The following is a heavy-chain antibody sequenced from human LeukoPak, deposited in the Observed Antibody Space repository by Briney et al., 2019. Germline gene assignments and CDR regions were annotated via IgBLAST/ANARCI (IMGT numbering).Heavy chain of an antibody. J-gene: IGHJ4*02. Sequence: ASVKVSCRASGYTFTGYYIHWVRQAPGQGLEWMGWINPTSGGTNYAQKFQGRVTMTRDTSISTAYMELSRLRSDDTAVYYCARGRSVNYYGQDYWGQGTLVTVSS. V-gene: IGHV1-2*02. CDR1: GYTFTGYY. D-gene: IGHD3-10*01. CDR2: INPTSGGT. CDR3: ARGRSVNYYGQDY.